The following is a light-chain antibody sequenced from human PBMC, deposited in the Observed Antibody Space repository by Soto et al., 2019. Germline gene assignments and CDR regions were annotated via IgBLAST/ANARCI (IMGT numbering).Light chain of an antibody. Sequence: DLQMTQSPSSLSASVGDRVTITCRASQSISSYLNWYQQKPGKAPKVLISGASSLQSGVPLRFSGSGSGTDFTLTISRLQSEDFASYYCQQSQSTPLTFGGGTKVEIK. CDR3: QQSQSTPLT. CDR1: QSISSY. J-gene: IGKJ4*01. V-gene: IGKV1-39*01. CDR2: GAS.